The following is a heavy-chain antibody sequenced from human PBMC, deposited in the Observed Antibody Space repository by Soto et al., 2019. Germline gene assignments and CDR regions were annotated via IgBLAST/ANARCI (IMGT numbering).Heavy chain of an antibody. V-gene: IGHV4-31*01. CDR2: IYYSGIT. Sequence: QVQLQESGPGLVKPSQTLSLTCTVSGGSISSGGYYWSWIRQHPGKGLEWIGYIYYSGITYYNPSLKSPVTISLDTSKNQFFLKLSSVTAADTAVYYCARSDIVATGFDYWGQGTLVTVSS. J-gene: IGHJ4*02. CDR1: GGSISSGGYY. D-gene: IGHD5-12*01. CDR3: ARSDIVATGFDY.